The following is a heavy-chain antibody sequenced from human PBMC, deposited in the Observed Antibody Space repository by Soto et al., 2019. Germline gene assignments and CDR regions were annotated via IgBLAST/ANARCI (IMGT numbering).Heavy chain of an antibody. CDR3: AGKPLLRWGSSPGGCDY. D-gene: IGHD3-16*01. V-gene: IGHV4-34*01. CDR1: GGSFSGYY. CDR2: INHSGST. Sequence: QVQLQQWGAGLLKPSETLSLTCAVYGGSFSGYYWSWIRQPPGNGLEWIGEINHSGSTNYNPSLKSRVTISVDTSKNQFALKLSSVTAADTAVYYCAGKPLLRWGSSPGGCDYWGQGTMVTVSS. J-gene: IGHJ4*02.